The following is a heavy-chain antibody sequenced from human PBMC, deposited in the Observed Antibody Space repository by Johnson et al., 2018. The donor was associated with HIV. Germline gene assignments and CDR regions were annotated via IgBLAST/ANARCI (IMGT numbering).Heavy chain of an antibody. CDR1: GFTFSSYG. CDR2: IWYDGSNK. D-gene: IGHD3-22*01. V-gene: IGHV3-33*01. Sequence: QVQLVESGGGVVQPGRSLRLSCEASGFTFSSYGMHWVRQAPGKGLEWVAVIWYDGSNKYYADSVKGRFTISRDNAKNSLYLQMNSRRAEDTAVYYCASDYYYDSRARLGAFDIWGQGTMVTVSS. CDR3: ASDYYYDSRARLGAFDI. J-gene: IGHJ3*02.